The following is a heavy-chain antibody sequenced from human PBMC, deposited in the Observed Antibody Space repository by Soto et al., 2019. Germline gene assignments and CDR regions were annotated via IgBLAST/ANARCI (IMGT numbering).Heavy chain of an antibody. Sequence: ASVKVSCKASGYTFTSYYMHWVRQAPGQGLEWMGIINPSGGSTSYAQKFQGRVTMTRDTSTSTVYTELSSLRSEDTAVYYCARMYSSSWYGSYYYGMDVWGQGTTVTVSS. CDR1: GYTFTSYY. CDR3: ARMYSSSWYGSYYYGMDV. J-gene: IGHJ6*02. V-gene: IGHV1-46*01. D-gene: IGHD6-13*01. CDR2: INPSGGST.